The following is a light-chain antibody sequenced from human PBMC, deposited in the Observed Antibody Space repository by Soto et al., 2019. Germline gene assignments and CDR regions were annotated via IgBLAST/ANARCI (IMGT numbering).Light chain of an antibody. V-gene: IGKV1-39*01. Sequence: DVQVTLSTTSLSSSDGDRVTITCRASQIISSYLSWYQQQPGTAPMLLIDASSSLQSVVPSRFSGSGSGTDFTLTISMLQPDDVATYCWQQYNCYPWTVGQGTKVDIK. J-gene: IGKJ1*01. CDR1: QIISSY. CDR3: QQYNCYPWT. CDR2: ASS.